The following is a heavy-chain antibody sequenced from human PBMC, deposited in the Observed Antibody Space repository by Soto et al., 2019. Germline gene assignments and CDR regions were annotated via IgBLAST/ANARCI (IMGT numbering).Heavy chain of an antibody. CDR2: IGTAGDT. V-gene: IGHV3-13*01. Sequence: EVQLVESGGGLVQPGGSLRLSCAASGFTFSSYDMHWVRQATGKGLEWVSPIGTAGDTYYPGSVKGRFTIFRENAKNSLYLQMNSLGAGDTAVYYCAGRRVVCSGGSCYQDGFDIWGQGTMVTVSS. CDR3: AGRRVVCSGGSCYQDGFDI. D-gene: IGHD2-15*01. J-gene: IGHJ3*02. CDR1: GFTFSSYD.